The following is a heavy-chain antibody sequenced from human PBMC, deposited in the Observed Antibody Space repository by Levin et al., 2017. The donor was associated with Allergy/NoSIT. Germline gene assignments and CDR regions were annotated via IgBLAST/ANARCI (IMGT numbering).Heavy chain of an antibody. CDR3: ARGHYDILTGDTTLDAFDI. CDR1: GGSISSFDYY. CDR2: VYSSGST. Sequence: SETLSLTCTVSGGSISSFDYYWSWIRQPPGKGLEWIGYVYSSGSTYYNPSLKSRVTISVDTSKNHFSLKLSSVTAADTAGYFCARGHYDILTGDTTLDAFDIWGQGTMVTVSS. D-gene: IGHD3-9*01. J-gene: IGHJ3*02. V-gene: IGHV4-30-4*01.